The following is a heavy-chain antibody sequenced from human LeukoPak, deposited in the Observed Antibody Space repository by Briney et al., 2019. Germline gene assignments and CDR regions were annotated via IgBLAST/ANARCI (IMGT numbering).Heavy chain of an antibody. Sequence: GESLKISCKGSGYSFTGYWIGWVRQMPGKGLEWMGMIYPGDSDTRYSPSFQGQVTISGDKSISTAYLQWSSLKASDTAMYYCASRELERRYFDYWGQGTLVTVSS. CDR2: IYPGDSDT. J-gene: IGHJ4*02. D-gene: IGHD1-1*01. CDR1: GYSFTGYW. V-gene: IGHV5-51*01. CDR3: ASRELERRYFDY.